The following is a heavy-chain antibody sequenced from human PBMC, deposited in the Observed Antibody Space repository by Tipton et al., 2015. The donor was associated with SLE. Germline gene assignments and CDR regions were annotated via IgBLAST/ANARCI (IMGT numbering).Heavy chain of an antibody. D-gene: IGHD3-9*01. CDR2: FYYSGST. Sequence: TLSLTCAVSGGSIRSSNFYWGWIRQPPGRGLDWIGRFYYSGSTYYDPSLKSRVTISIDTSKNQFSLKLTSVTAADTAVYYCARHYGIMSTPLYYFDYWGQGTLVTVSS. CDR3: ARHYGIMSTPLYYFDY. V-gene: IGHV4-39*07. CDR1: GGSIRSSNFY. J-gene: IGHJ4*02.